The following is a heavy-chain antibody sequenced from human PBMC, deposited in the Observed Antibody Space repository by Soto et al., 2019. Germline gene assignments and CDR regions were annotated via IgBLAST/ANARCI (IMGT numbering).Heavy chain of an antibody. Sequence: EVQLLESGGALVQPGGSLRLYCAASGFTFSNHAMNCVRQAPGKGLEWVSTISDSGSKYYADSVKGRFTISRDNSKDTLYLQMNSLRAEDTAVYYCAGDPGGHYCTSTSCLSCFDNWGQGTLVIVSS. D-gene: IGHD2-2*01. CDR1: GFTFSNHA. V-gene: IGHV3-23*01. J-gene: IGHJ4*02. CDR2: ISDSGSK. CDR3: AGDPGGHYCTSTSCLSCFDN.